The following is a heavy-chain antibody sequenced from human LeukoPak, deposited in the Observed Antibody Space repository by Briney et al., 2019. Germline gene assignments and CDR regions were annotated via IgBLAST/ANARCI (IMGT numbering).Heavy chain of an antibody. CDR1: GFTFKSYG. Sequence: PGGSLRLSCVASGFTFKSYGMHSVRQAPRKGLGWVAMTWYDGSNKYYADSVKGRFTISRDNSKNTVSLQMNSLRVEDTAVYYCARGTSGGANTLDPWGQGTLATVSS. V-gene: IGHV3-33*01. J-gene: IGHJ5*02. CDR2: TWYDGSNK. CDR3: ARGTSGGANTLDP. D-gene: IGHD1-1*01.